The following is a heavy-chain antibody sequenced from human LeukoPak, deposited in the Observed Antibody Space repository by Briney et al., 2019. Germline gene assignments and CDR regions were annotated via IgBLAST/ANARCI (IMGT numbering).Heavy chain of an antibody. V-gene: IGHV4-59*01. Sequence: SETLSPTCTVSGGSISSYYWSWIRQPPGKGLEWIGYIYYSGSTNYNPSLKSRVTISVDTSKNQFSLKLSSVTAADTAVYYCAREGPQDAFDIWGQGTMVTVSS. CDR2: IYYSGST. CDR3: AREGPQDAFDI. CDR1: GGSISSYY. J-gene: IGHJ3*02.